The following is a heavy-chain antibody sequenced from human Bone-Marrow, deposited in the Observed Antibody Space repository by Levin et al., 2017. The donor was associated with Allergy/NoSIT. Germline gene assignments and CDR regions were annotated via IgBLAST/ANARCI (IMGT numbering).Heavy chain of an antibody. J-gene: IGHJ4*02. CDR2: IYYTGNT. Sequence: KPSETLSLTCTVSGGSISDYYWSWIRQPPGKGLEWIGHIYYTGNTNYNPSLKSRVTISVDTSKNQFSLKVSSVTAADTAVYYCARETGIASSEGFDYWGQGTLVTVSS. V-gene: IGHV4-59*01. D-gene: IGHD6-13*01. CDR1: GGSISDYY. CDR3: ARETGIASSEGFDY.